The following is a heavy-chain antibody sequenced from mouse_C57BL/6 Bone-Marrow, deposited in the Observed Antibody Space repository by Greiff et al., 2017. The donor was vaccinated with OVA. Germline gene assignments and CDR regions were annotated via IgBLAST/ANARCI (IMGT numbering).Heavy chain of an antibody. CDR3: ARVYYYGSSVSFDN. V-gene: IGHV8-12*01. D-gene: IGHD1-1*01. Sequence: QVTLKVSGPGILQSSQTLSLTCSFSGFSLSTSGMGVSWIRQPSGKGLEWLAHIYWDDDKRYNPSLKSRLTISKATSRNQVFLKITSMDTADTATYYCARVYYYGSSVSFDNWGQGTTLTVSS. CDR2: IYWDDDK. J-gene: IGHJ2*01. CDR1: GFSLSTSGMG.